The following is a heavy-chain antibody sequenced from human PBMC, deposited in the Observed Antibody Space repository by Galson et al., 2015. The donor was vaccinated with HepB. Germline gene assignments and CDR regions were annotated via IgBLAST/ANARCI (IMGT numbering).Heavy chain of an antibody. Sequence: SLRLSCAASGFTFSSYDMHWVRQATGKGLEWVSAIGTAGGPYYPGSVKGRFTISRENAKNSLYLQMNSLRAGDTAVYYCARGQGTGGDAFDIWGQGTMVTVSS. CDR2: IGTAGGP. J-gene: IGHJ3*02. V-gene: IGHV3-13*05. CDR3: ARGQGTGGDAFDI. CDR1: GFTFSSYD. D-gene: IGHD2-8*02.